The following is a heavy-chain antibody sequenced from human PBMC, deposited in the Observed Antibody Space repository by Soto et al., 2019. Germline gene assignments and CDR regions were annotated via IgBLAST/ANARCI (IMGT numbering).Heavy chain of an antibody. D-gene: IGHD3-10*01. Sequence: PGGSLRLSCAASGLTFSRYAIHWVRQAPGKGLEWVAVISRDGSNKYYVDSVKGRFTISRDNSKNTLYLQMNSLRDEDTAVYYCARSRNSAVADSFDFWGQGTLVTVSS. CDR1: GLTFSRYA. CDR2: ISRDGSNK. V-gene: IGHV3-30*04. J-gene: IGHJ4*02. CDR3: ARSRNSAVADSFDF.